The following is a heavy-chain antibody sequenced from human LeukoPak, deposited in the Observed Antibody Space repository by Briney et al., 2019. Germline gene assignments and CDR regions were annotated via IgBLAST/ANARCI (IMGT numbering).Heavy chain of an antibody. V-gene: IGHV4-39*01. D-gene: IGHD6-13*01. Sequence: SETLSLTCTVSGGSISSSSYYWGWIRQPPGKGLEWIGSIYYSGSTYYNPSLKSRVTISVDTTKNQFSLKLSSVTAADTAVYYCARTRGSSRYYFAYWGQGTLVTAYS. CDR3: ARTRGSSRYYFAY. J-gene: IGHJ4*02. CDR1: GGSISSSSYY. CDR2: IYYSGST.